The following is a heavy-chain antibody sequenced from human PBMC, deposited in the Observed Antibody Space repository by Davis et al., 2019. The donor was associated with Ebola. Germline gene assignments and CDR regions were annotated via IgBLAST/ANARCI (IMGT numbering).Heavy chain of an antibody. V-gene: IGHV1-69*04. Sequence: SVKVSCKASGGTFSNYGISWVRQAPGQGLEWMGRIIPVLGVPNYAQKFQGRVTITADKSTSTAYMELSSLRSDDTAMYYCARGREVVAMNNYYGMDVWGQGTTVTVSS. CDR2: IIPVLGVP. CDR3: ARGREVVAMNNYYGMDV. J-gene: IGHJ6*02. D-gene: IGHD2-15*01. CDR1: GGTFSNYG.